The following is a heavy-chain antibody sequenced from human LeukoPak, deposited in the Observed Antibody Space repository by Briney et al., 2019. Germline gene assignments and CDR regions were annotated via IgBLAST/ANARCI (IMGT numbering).Heavy chain of an antibody. CDR1: GYTFNTYG. D-gene: IGHD2-15*01. Sequence: GASVKVSCKASGYTFNTYGITWVRQAPGQGLEWMGWISGYNGKTKYAQKLQDRVTMTTDTSTTTAYTELRSLTSDDTAVYYCARAGAVVDNWFDPWGQGTLVTVSS. V-gene: IGHV1-18*01. CDR2: ISGYNGKT. J-gene: IGHJ5*02. CDR3: ARAGAVVDNWFDP.